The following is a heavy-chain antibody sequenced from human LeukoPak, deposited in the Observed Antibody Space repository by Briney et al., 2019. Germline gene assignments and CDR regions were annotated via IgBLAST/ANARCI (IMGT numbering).Heavy chain of an antibody. CDR2: IYYSGST. V-gene: IGHV4-30-4*07. CDR1: GGSISSGGYS. J-gene: IGHJ4*02. D-gene: IGHD5-12*01. CDR3: ARRAGLRPFDY. Sequence: PSETLSLTCAVSGGSISSGGYSWSWIRQPPGKGLEWIGYIYYSGSTYYNPSLKSRVTISVDTSKNQFSLKLSSVTAADTAVYYCARRAGLRPFDYWGQGTLVTVSP.